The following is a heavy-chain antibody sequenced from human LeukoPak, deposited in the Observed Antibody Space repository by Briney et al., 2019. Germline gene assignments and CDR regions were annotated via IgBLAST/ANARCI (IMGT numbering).Heavy chain of an antibody. CDR1: GGSISSGGHY. Sequence: SQTLSLTCTVSGGSISSGGHYWSWIRQHPGKGLEWIGYIYYSGSTYYNPSLKNRVIISVDTSKSQFSLRLSSVTAADTAVYYRARAPKGMTTVRYYYYYYMDVWGKGTTVTVSS. V-gene: IGHV4-31*03. CDR2: IYYSGST. D-gene: IGHD4-11*01. J-gene: IGHJ6*03. CDR3: ARAPKGMTTVRYYYYYYMDV.